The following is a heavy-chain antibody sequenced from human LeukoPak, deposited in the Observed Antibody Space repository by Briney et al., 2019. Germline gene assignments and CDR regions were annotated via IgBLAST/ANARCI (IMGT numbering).Heavy chain of an antibody. CDR1: GVTFSSYA. Sequence: GGSLRLSCAASGVTFSSYAMTWVRQAPGKGLEWVANIKEDGSDKYYVDSVKGRFSISKDNAKNSLYLQMNSLRVEDTAVYYCVPLNWNPPGDFDRWGQGTLVTVSS. CDR2: IKEDGSDK. D-gene: IGHD1-20*01. V-gene: IGHV3-7*01. CDR3: VPLNWNPPGDFDR. J-gene: IGHJ4*02.